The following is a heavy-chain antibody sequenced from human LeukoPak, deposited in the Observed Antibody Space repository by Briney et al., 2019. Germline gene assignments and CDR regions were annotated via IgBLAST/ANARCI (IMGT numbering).Heavy chain of an antibody. J-gene: IGHJ4*02. Sequence: GGSLRLSCAASGFTFSSYAMSWVRQAPGKGLELVSAISGSGGSTYYADSVKGRFTISRDNSKNTLYLQMNSLRAEDTAVYYCAIFRYYYDSSGYHGFWGQGTLVTVSS. D-gene: IGHD3-22*01. CDR2: ISGSGGST. CDR1: GFTFSSYA. CDR3: AIFRYYYDSSGYHGF. V-gene: IGHV3-23*01.